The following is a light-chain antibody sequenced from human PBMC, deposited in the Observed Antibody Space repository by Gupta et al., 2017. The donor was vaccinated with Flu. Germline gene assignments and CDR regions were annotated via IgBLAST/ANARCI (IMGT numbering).Light chain of an antibody. V-gene: IGKV3-11*01. CDR2: DAS. J-gene: IGKJ5*01. CDR3: QQRANWPPNT. Sequence: ATLSLSPGERATLSCRAMQSVSSYLDWYQQKPGQAPRLLIYDASNRDTGIPARFSGSGHGTDFTLTISIREPEDFAVYYFQQRANWPPNTFGQGTLMEIK. CDR1: QSVSSY.